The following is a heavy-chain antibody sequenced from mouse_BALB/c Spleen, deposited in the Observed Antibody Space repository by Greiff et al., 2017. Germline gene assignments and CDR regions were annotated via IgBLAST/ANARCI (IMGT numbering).Heavy chain of an antibody. Sequence: EVKLEESGGGLVQPGGSMKLSCVASGFTFSNYWMNWVRQSPEKGLEWVAEIRLKSNNYATHYAESVKGRFTISRDDSKSSVYLQMNNLRAEDTGIYYCTRGDYMDYWGQGTSVTVSS. CDR1: GFTFSNYW. CDR2: IRLKSNNYAT. J-gene: IGHJ4*01. D-gene: IGHD2-4*01. CDR3: TRGDYMDY. V-gene: IGHV6-6*02.